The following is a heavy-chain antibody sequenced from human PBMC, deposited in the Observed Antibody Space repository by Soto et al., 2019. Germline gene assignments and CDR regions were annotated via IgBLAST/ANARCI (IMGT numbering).Heavy chain of an antibody. J-gene: IGHJ4*02. D-gene: IGHD6-13*01. Sequence: GGSLRLSCAASGFIFNTAWMSWVRQAPGKGLEWVGFIKSKSAGRTADYAAPVKGRFTISRDNSKNTLYLQMNSLRAEDTAIYYCAFPTIAAAGKTGFDYWGQGTLVTVSS. V-gene: IGHV3-15*01. CDR1: GFIFNTAW. CDR2: IKSKSAGRTA. CDR3: AFPTIAAAGKTGFDY.